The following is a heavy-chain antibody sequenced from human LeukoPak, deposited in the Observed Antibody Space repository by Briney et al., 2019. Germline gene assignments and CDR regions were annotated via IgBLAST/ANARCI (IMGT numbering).Heavy chain of an antibody. CDR3: ARVGGVDYADLYCDC. D-gene: IGHD4-17*01. V-gene: IGHV1-46*01. CDR2: INPSGGST. CDR1: GYTFTSYY. J-gene: IGHJ4*02. Sequence: ASVKVSCKASGYTFTSYYIHWVRQAPGQGLEWMGLINPSGGSTNYAQKFQGRVTMTRDTSTSTIYMELSSLTSEDTAVYYCARVGGVDYADLYCDCWGQGTLVTVSS.